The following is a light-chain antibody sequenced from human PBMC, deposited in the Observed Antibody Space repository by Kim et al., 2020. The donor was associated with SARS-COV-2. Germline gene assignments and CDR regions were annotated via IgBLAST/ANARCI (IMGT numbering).Light chain of an antibody. CDR2: EDN. CDR3: QSYDSSNYWV. J-gene: IGLJ3*02. CDR1: SGSIASNW. V-gene: IGLV6-57*02. Sequence: NFMLTQHHSVSESPGKTVTISCTGSSGSIASNWVQWYQQRPGSAPITLIYEDNQRPSGVPDRFSGSIDSSSNSASLTISGLQTEDEADYYCQSYDSSNYWVFGGGTQLTVL.